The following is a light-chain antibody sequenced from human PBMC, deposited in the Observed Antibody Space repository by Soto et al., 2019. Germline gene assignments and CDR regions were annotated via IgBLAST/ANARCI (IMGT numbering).Light chain of an antibody. Sequence: DIVMTQSPLTLSVSPGESATLSCSASERVSTNLAWYQQTPGQAPRLLIYSASRRPTDIPVRFSRSGSGAEFTLKISSLQSEDFAIYYCQQRSNWPLTFAGGTKVDIK. J-gene: IGKJ4*01. CDR2: SAS. V-gene: IGKV3-15*01. CDR1: ERVSTN. CDR3: QQRSNWPLT.